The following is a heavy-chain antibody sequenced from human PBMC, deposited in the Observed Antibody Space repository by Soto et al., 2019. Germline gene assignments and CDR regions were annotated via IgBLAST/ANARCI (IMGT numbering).Heavy chain of an antibody. Sequence: QLQLVESGGGVVQPGTSLRLSCAASGFMFKSYVMHWVRQAPGKGLEWVALTSYDGSNNYYGDSVKGRFTVSRDNSKNTLHLQMDSPRPEDTALYYCARWGTTGGFDLWGQGTLVSVSS. J-gene: IGHJ5*02. V-gene: IGHV3-30*19. CDR2: TSYDGSNN. CDR1: GFMFKSYV. CDR3: ARWGTTGGFDL. D-gene: IGHD3-16*01.